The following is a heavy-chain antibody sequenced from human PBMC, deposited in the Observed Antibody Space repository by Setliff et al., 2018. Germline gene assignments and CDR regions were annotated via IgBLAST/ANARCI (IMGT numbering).Heavy chain of an antibody. J-gene: IGHJ4*01. CDR1: GYTFSESI. CDR2: IAVYTGKT. Sequence: ASVKVSCKASGYTFSESIVSWVRQAPGQGLEWMGWIAVYTGKTYSAQKFQGRLTMTTDKSTNMAYLDLRGLRPDDTAIYFCLRLVRYCSRTACQRTSGDEVWGQGTLVTVPQ. V-gene: IGHV1-18*01. CDR3: LRLVRYCSRTACQRTSGDEV. D-gene: IGHD2-8*01.